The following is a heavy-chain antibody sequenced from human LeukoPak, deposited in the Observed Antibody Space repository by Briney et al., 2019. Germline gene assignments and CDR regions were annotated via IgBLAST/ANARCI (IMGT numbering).Heavy chain of an antibody. V-gene: IGHV3-23*01. CDR2: ISGSGGST. Sequence: PGGSLRLSCAASGFTFSSYAMSWVRQAPGKGLEWVSAISGSGGSTYYADSVKGRFTISGDNSKNTLYLQMNSLRAEDTAVYYCAKDLISSSWPNWFDPWGQGTLVTVSS. J-gene: IGHJ5*02. CDR1: GFTFSSYA. D-gene: IGHD6-13*01. CDR3: AKDLISSSWPNWFDP.